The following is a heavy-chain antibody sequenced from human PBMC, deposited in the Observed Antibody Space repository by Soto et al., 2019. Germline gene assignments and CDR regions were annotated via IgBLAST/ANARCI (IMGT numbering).Heavy chain of an antibody. CDR2: MFYGVST. CDR1: GSSINSSGYY. J-gene: IGHJ5*02. V-gene: IGHV4-39*02. CDR3: ARDNSQNYGTPAASSWFHP. D-gene: IGHD2-15*01. Sequence: SETLSLTCTVSGSSINSSGYYWGWIRQPPGKGLEWIGSMFYGVSTYYNPSLKSRVTVSVDTSKNQFSLNLRSVTAADTAVYYCARDNSQNYGTPAASSWFHPWGQGTPVTVSS.